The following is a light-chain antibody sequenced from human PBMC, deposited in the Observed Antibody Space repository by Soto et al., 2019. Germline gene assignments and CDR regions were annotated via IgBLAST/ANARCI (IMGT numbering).Light chain of an antibody. J-gene: IGKJ4*01. Sequence: EIVLTQSPATLSLSPGERATLSCRASQTVSSSLAWYQQKPGQAPRLLIYEASNRATGIPARFSGSGSGADFTLTISSLEPEDFAVYYCQQYGSSPLFGGGTKVDIK. CDR1: QTVSSS. CDR3: QQYGSSPL. V-gene: IGKV3-11*01. CDR2: EAS.